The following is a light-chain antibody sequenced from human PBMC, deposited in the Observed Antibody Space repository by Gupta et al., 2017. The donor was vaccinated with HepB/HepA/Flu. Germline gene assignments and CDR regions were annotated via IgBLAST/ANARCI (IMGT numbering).Light chain of an antibody. CDR1: QVISNY. V-gene: IGKV1-9*01. CDR2: AAS. CDR3: QHADSYPLI. J-gene: IGKJ1*01. Sequence: DTQLTQSPSFLSASIGDRVTITCRASQVISNYLAWYQQKAGKAPKLLISAASTLQSGVPSRFSGSGSGTEFTLTISSLQPEDFATYDCQHADSYPLIFGHGTKVDIK.